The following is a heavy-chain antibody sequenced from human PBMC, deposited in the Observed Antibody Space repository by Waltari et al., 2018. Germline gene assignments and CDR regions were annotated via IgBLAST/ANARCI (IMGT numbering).Heavy chain of an antibody. J-gene: IGHJ4*02. CDR3: TTEGGRTWPMY. CDR2: LKSKAEGETT. Sequence: EVQLVESGGGLVKPGDSLRLSCVASGFVFANAWINWVRQAPGKGLEWVGRLKSKAEGETTDYAAPVKGRFAISRDDSKDTAYLQMNSLKTEDTAMYFCTTEGGRTWPMYWGQGTLVTVSS. V-gene: IGHV3-15*01. CDR1: GFVFANAW. D-gene: IGHD2-2*01.